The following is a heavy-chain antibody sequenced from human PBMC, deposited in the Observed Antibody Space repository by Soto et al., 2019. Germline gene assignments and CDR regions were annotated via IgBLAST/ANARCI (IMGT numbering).Heavy chain of an antibody. V-gene: IGHV3-7*01. CDR1: GFTFSSYW. CDR3: ARVRNYYDSSGFRYFDY. J-gene: IGHJ4*02. D-gene: IGHD3-22*01. Sequence: EVQLVESGGGLVQPGGSLRLSCAASGFTFSSYWMSWVRQAPGKGLEWVANIKQDGSEKYYVDSVKGRFTISRDNAKNSLYLQMNSLRAEDTAVYYCARVRNYYDSSGFRYFDYWGQGTLVTVSS. CDR2: IKQDGSEK.